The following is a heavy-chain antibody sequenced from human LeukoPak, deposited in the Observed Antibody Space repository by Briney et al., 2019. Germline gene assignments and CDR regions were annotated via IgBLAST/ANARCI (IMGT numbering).Heavy chain of an antibody. Sequence: GASVKVSCKASGYTFINYGISWVRQAPGQGLEWMGWISAYNGNTNYAQKLQGRVTMTTDTSTSTAYMELGSLRSDDTAVYYCARDLLFVVAGTFDPWGQGTLVTVSS. CDR2: ISAYNGNT. V-gene: IGHV1-18*01. D-gene: IGHD6-19*01. CDR1: GYTFINYG. CDR3: ARDLLFVVAGTFDP. J-gene: IGHJ5*02.